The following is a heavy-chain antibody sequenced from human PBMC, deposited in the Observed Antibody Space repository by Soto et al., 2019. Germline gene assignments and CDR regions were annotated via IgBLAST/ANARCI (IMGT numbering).Heavy chain of an antibody. CDR3: ATEPGVDFGDYCDY. CDR1: GFSFREFA. J-gene: IGHJ4*02. CDR2: ISGSGSNT. Sequence: EVQLLESGGSLVQPGGSLRLSCAASGFSFREFAMSWVRQAPGKGLEWVSGISGSGSNTYYADSVKGRFTISRDNSKNTLYLQMTSLGPADTAVYYCATEPGVDFGDYCDYWGQGTLVTVSS. V-gene: IGHV3-23*01. D-gene: IGHD4-17*01.